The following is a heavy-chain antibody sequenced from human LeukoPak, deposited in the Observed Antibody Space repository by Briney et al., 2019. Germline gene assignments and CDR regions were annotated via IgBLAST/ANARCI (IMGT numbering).Heavy chain of an antibody. J-gene: IGHJ4*02. V-gene: IGHV3-53*01. Sequence: GRSLRLSCAASGFTFSSYAMHWVRQAPGKGLEWVSVIYSGGSTYYADSVKGRFTISRDNSKNTLYLQMNSLRAEDTAVYYCARGLDYWGQGTLVTVSS. CDR3: ARGLDY. CDR2: IYSGGST. CDR1: GFTFSSYA. D-gene: IGHD3-16*01.